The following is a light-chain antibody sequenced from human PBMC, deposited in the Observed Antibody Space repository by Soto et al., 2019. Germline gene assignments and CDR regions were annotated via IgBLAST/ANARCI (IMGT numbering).Light chain of an antibody. CDR3: LQSGT. CDR2: SAS. CDR1: QSVSSSY. J-gene: IGKJ1*01. V-gene: IGKV3-20*01. Sequence: EIVLTQSLGTLSLSPGERATLSCRASQSVSSSYLGWYQQKPGQAPRLLIYSASSRARGIPDRFSGSGSGTDFTLTISRLEPEDFAVYYCLQSGTFGQGTTVEVK.